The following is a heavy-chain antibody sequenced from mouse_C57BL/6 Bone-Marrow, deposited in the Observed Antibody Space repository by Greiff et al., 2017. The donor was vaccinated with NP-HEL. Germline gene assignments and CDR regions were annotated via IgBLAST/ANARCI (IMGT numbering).Heavy chain of an antibody. Sequence: QVQLQQPGAELVRPGTSVKLSCKASGYTFTSYWMHWVKQRPGQGLEWIGVIDPSDSYTNYNQKFKGKATLTVEPSSSTASMQRSSLTSEYSAVYYCARRGLYYYGRSFDVWGTGTTVTVSS. V-gene: IGHV1-59*01. J-gene: IGHJ1*03. D-gene: IGHD1-1*01. CDR2: IDPSDSYT. CDR3: ARRGLYYYGRSFDV. CDR1: GYTFTSYW.